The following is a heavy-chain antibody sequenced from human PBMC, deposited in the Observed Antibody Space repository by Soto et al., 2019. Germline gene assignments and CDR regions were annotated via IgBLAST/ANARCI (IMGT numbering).Heavy chain of an antibody. V-gene: IGHV3-23*01. D-gene: IGHD6-19*01. CDR2: ISGSGGTT. CDR1: GFTFRSSP. Sequence: PGGSLRLSCAVSGFTFRSSPMSWVRQAPGKGLEWVSAISGSGGTTYYADSVKGRFTISRDNSKDTLYLQMNSLRAEDTAVYYCAKGSQSSGWYLGQGTLVTVSS. CDR3: AKGSQSSGWY. J-gene: IGHJ4*02.